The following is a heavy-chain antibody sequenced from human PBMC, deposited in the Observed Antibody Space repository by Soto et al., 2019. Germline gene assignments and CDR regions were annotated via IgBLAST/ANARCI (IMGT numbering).Heavy chain of an antibody. Sequence: VQLQESGPRLVRPSETLSLSCTVSGGSISGYYWNWIRQPPGRGLEWIGYISNTGNTNYNPSLKSRVSISVDTSKNQVSLNLRAVTAEDTPLYYCARDSAVGSSKRGFEYWGQGTLVTVSS. D-gene: IGHD2-2*01. CDR3: ARDSAVGSSKRGFEY. V-gene: IGHV4-59*01. CDR2: ISNTGNT. CDR1: GGSISGYY. J-gene: IGHJ4*02.